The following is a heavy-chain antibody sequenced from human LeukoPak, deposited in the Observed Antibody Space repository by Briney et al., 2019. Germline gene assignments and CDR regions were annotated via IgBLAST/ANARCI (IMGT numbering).Heavy chain of an antibody. CDR3: ARLTSGRYNIYGMDV. CDR1: GYLFTTYW. Sequence: GESLKISCKGSGYLFTTYWIAWVRQMPGKGLEWMGGIYSADSDVRYSPSFQGQVTISVDKSINTAYLQWTTLKASDTATYYCARLTSGRYNIYGMDVWGQGTTVTVSS. V-gene: IGHV5-51*01. J-gene: IGHJ6*02. CDR2: IYSADSDV. D-gene: IGHD3-10*01.